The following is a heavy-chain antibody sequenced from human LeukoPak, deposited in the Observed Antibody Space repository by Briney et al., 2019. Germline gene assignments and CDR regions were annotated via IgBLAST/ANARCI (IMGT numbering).Heavy chain of an antibody. CDR2: VYYKGDT. CDR1: GASISVYY. V-gene: IGHV4-59*08. Sequence: SETLSLTCTVSGASISVYYWTWIRQPPGKGPEWIGYVYYKGDTSYSPSLDSRVSISVDTSKEQFSLKLNSVTAADTAMYYCARHVTVTYDAFDLWGQGTMVTVSS. J-gene: IGHJ3*01. D-gene: IGHD4-11*01. CDR3: ARHVTVTYDAFDL.